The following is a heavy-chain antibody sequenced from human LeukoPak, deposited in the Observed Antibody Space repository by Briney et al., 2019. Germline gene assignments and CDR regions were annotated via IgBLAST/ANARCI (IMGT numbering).Heavy chain of an antibody. J-gene: IGHJ5*02. D-gene: IGHD2-21*01. CDR2: IYYSGST. Sequence: SETLSLTCTVSGGSISSSSYYWGWIRQPPGKGLEWIGSIYYSGSTYYNPSLKSRVTISVDTSKNQFSLKLSSVTAADTAVYYCARDLEDRPISIKNNWFDPWGQGTLVTVSS. CDR1: GGSISSSSYY. V-gene: IGHV4-39*07. CDR3: ARDLEDRPISIKNNWFDP.